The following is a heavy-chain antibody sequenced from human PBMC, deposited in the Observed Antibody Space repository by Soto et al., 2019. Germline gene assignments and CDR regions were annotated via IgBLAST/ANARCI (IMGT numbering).Heavy chain of an antibody. V-gene: IGHV4-31*03. CDR2: IYYSGST. J-gene: IGHJ6*02. CDR1: GGSISSGGYC. Sequence: SETLSLTCTVSGGSISSGGYCWSWIRQHPGKGLEWIGYIYYSGSTYYNPSLKSRVTISVDTSKNQFSLKLSSVTAADTAVYYCARGAHDYGDYEAYYYYGMDVWGQGTTVTVSS. D-gene: IGHD4-17*01. CDR3: ARGAHDYGDYEAYYYYGMDV.